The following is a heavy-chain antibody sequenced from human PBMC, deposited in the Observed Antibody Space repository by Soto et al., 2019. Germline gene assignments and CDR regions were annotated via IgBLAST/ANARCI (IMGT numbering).Heavy chain of an antibody. CDR1: GFIFSFYN. V-gene: IGHV3-48*02. Sequence: GWSLRLSCTTSGFIFSFYNVHWVRQAPGKGLEWVAYISGSLSAIYYADSVKGRFTISRDNAWNSLYLQMNSLRDEDTAVYYCAREGNYYYYSGLDVWGLGTTVTVSS. CDR3: AREGNYYYYSGLDV. CDR2: ISGSLSAI. J-gene: IGHJ6*02. D-gene: IGHD3-10*01.